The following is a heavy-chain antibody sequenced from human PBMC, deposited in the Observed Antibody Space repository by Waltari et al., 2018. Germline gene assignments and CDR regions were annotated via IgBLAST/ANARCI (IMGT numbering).Heavy chain of an antibody. Sequence: EVQLVESGGGLVQPGGSLRLSCAASGFTFSSSWMSWVRQAPGKGLEWVANIKQDGSEKYYVDSVKGRFTISRDNAKNSLYLQMNSLRAEDTAVYYCARSGYYFYGMDVWGQGTTVTVSS. CDR3: ARSGYYFYGMDV. D-gene: IGHD3-3*01. J-gene: IGHJ6*02. CDR1: GFTFSSSW. V-gene: IGHV3-7*01. CDR2: IKQDGSEK.